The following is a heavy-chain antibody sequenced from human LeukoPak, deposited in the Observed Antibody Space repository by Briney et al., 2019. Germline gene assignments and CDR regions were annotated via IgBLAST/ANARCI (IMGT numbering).Heavy chain of an antibody. Sequence: GGSLRLSCAASGFTFDDYAMHWVRQAPGKGLEWVSGISWNSDSIGYADSVKGRFTISRDNAKNSLYLQMNSLRAEDTALYYCAKDSSGVPAAIWSFDYWGQGTLVTVSS. V-gene: IGHV3-9*01. J-gene: IGHJ4*02. CDR3: AKDSSGVPAAIWSFDY. CDR1: GFTFDDYA. D-gene: IGHD2-2*02. CDR2: ISWNSDSI.